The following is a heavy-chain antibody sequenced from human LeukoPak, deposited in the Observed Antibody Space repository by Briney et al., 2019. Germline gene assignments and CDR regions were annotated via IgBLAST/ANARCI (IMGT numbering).Heavy chain of an antibody. J-gene: IGHJ4*02. CDR2: IYYSGST. Sequence: PSETLSLTCTVSGGSISSSSYYWGWIRQPPGKGLEWIGSIYYSGSTYYNPSLKSRVTISVDTSKNQFSLKLSSVTAADTAVYYCARRGRVGSGSYYRDFDYWGQGTLVTVSS. V-gene: IGHV4-39*01. CDR1: GGSISSSSYY. CDR3: ARRGRVGSGSYYRDFDY. D-gene: IGHD3-10*01.